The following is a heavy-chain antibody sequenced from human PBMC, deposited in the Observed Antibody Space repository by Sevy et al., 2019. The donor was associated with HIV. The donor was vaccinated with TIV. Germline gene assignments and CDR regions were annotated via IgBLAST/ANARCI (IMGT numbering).Heavy chain of an antibody. CDR3: AILNSATWYEGYYFDL. J-gene: IGHJ4*02. V-gene: IGHV3-23*01. CDR2: IGGSI. CDR1: GFTSKSYG. Sequence: GGSLRLSCAASGFTSKSYGTTWVRQAPGAGLEWVSFIGGSIYYADSVKGWFTISRSNSKNTVFLEMNSLRPEDTAIYYCAILNSATWYEGYYFDLWGQGVQVTVSS. D-gene: IGHD6-13*01.